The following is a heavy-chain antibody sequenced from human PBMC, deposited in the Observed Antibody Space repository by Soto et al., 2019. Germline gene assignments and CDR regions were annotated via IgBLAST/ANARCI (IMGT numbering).Heavy chain of an antibody. V-gene: IGHV3-33*01. Sequence: PGGSLRLSCAASGFTFSSYGMHWVRQAPGKGLEWVAVIWYDGSNKYYADSVKGRFTISRDNSKNTLYLQMNSLRAEDTAVYYCARAYDSSGYSVDDWGQGTLVTVSS. CDR3: ARAYDSSGYSVDD. CDR1: GFTFSSYG. CDR2: IWYDGSNK. J-gene: IGHJ4*02. D-gene: IGHD3-22*01.